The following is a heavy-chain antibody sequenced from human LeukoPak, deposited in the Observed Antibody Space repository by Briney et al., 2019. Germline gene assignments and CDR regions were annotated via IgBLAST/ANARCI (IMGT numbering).Heavy chain of an antibody. CDR2: ITGSCRYI. CDR3: ARDHNFYDSGRGCDL. J-gene: IGHJ4*02. Sequence: PGGCLRLSCAAPGFTFSSSSMTWVRQAPGKGLEWASSITGSCRYINYAASVGGRFHSSRDNAKESLFLELNSLRAEATVVYYWARDHNFYDSGRGCDLGGQGTLVTVSS. D-gene: IGHD3-10*01. V-gene: IGHV3-21*01. CDR1: GFTFSSSS.